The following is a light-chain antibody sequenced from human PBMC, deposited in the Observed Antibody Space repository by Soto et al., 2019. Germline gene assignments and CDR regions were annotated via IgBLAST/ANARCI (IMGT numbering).Light chain of an antibody. CDR1: QGIGSY. CDR2: AAS. Sequence: AIRMTQSPSSFSASPGDRVTITCRASQGIGSYLAWYQQKPGKAPKLLIYAASTLQSGVPSRFSGSGSGTDFTLTISCLQSEDFATYYCQQYYSYPRTFGQGTKLEIK. V-gene: IGKV1-8*01. J-gene: IGKJ2*01. CDR3: QQYYSYPRT.